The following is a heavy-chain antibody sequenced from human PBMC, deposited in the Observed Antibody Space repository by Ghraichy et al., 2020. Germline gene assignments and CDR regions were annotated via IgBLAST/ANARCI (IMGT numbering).Heavy chain of an antibody. J-gene: IGHJ5*02. CDR3: ARDGQKYLYSSSSGRFDP. V-gene: IGHV1-69*13. CDR2: IIPIFGTA. CDR1: GGTFSSYA. D-gene: IGHD6-6*01. Sequence: SVKVSCKASGGTFSSYAISWVRQAPGQGLEWMGGIIPIFGTANYAQKFQGRVTITADESTSTAYMELSSLRSEDTAVYYCARDGQKYLYSSSSGRFDPWGQGTLVTVSS.